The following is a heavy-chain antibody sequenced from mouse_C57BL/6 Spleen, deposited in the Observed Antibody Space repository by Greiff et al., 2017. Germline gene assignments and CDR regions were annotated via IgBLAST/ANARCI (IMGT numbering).Heavy chain of an antibody. V-gene: IGHV2-5*01. CDR1: GFSLTSYG. CDR3: AKDDASYAMDY. CDR2: IWSGGST. J-gene: IGHJ4*01. D-gene: IGHD2-3*01. Sequence: QVPLKQSGPGLVQPSQSLSITCTVSGFSLTSYGVHWVRQSPGKGLEWLGVIWSGGSTDYNADVMSRLSITKDNSKSQVFFKMNSLQADDTAIYYCAKDDASYAMDYWGQGTSVTVSS.